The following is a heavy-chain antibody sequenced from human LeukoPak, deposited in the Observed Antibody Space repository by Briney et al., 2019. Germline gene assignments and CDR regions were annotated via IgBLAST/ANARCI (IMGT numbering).Heavy chain of an antibody. CDR1: GGSLSSYY. V-gene: IGHV4-59*01. D-gene: IGHD3-3*01. CDR3: ARGSAYYDFWSGSSPIMDV. CDR2: IYYSGST. J-gene: IGHJ6*02. Sequence: SETLSLTCTVSGGSLSSYYWSGVRQPPGKGVEGSGYIYYSGSTNYNPSLKSRVTISVDTSKDQFSLKLSSVTAADTAVYYCARGSAYYDFWSGSSPIMDVWGQGTTVTVSS.